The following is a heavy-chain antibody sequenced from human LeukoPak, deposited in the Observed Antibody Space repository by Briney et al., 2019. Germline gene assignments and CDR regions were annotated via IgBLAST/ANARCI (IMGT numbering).Heavy chain of an antibody. Sequence: ASVKVSCKASGYTFTGYYMHWVRQAPGQGLEWMGWINPNSGGTNYAQKFQGRVTMTRDTSISTAYMELSRLRSDDTAVYYCARGGIAAAGTYAFDIWGQGTMVTVSS. CDR2: INPNSGGT. CDR1: GYTFTGYY. D-gene: IGHD6-13*01. CDR3: ARGGIAAAGTYAFDI. J-gene: IGHJ3*02. V-gene: IGHV1-2*02.